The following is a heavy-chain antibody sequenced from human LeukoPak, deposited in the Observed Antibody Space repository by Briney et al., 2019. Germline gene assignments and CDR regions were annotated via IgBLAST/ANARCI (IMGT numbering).Heavy chain of an antibody. V-gene: IGHV4-59*12. J-gene: IGHJ3*02. CDR2: IYYSGRT. CDR1: GGSISNYY. Sequence: SETLSLTCTVSGGSISNYYWSWIRQPPGKGLEWIGYIYYSGRTRYNPSLKSPVTISVDTSKNQFSLRLNSVTAADTAVYYCARETVGRGAFDIRGQGTMVTVSS. D-gene: IGHD1-26*01. CDR3: ARETVGRGAFDI.